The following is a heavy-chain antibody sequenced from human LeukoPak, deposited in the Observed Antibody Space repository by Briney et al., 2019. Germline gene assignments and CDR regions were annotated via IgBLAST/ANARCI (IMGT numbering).Heavy chain of an antibody. Sequence: SETLSLTFTVSGGSISSYYWRWVRQPPGKRLGWIWFINYRGSTNYNPSLKSRVTISVDTSKNQFSLKLSSVTAADTAVYYCARHQSDSSVYYAYALWGQGALVTVSS. J-gene: IGHJ4*02. CDR3: ARHQSDSSVYYAYAL. CDR2: INYRGST. CDR1: GGSISSYY. V-gene: IGHV4-59*08. D-gene: IGHD3-22*01.